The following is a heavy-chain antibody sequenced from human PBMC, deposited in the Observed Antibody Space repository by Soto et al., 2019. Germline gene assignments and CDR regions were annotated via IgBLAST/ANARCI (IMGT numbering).Heavy chain of an antibody. Sequence: ASVKVSCKASGYTFTGYYMHWVRQAPGQGLEWMGWINPNSGGTNYAQKFQGRVTMTRDTSISTAYVELSRLRSDDTAVYYCAREIQLVPLFDYWGQGTLVTVSS. CDR1: GYTFTGYY. CDR2: INPNSGGT. D-gene: IGHD6-13*01. CDR3: AREIQLVPLFDY. V-gene: IGHV1-2*02. J-gene: IGHJ4*02.